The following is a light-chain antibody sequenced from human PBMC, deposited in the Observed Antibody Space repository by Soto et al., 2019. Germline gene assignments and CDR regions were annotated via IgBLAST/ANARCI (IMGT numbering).Light chain of an antibody. CDR1: QNIGNY. CDR3: HQRSDWPPIT. V-gene: IGKV3-11*01. Sequence: EIVLTQSPATLSLSPGERATLSCKASQNIGNYLAWYQQKPGQAPRLLIYDASIRATGIPARFSGSGSGTDFTLTISSLEPEDFAVYYCHQRSDWPPITFGQGTRLEIK. J-gene: IGKJ5*01. CDR2: DAS.